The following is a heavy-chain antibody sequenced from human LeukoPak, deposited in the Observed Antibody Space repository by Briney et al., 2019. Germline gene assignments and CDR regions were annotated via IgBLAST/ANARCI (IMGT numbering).Heavy chain of an antibody. CDR1: GFTFSNAW. Sequence: PGGSLRLSCAASGFTFSNAWMSWVRQAPGKGLEWVSTISGSGGRTYYADSVKGRFTISRDISKNTLYLQVNSLRAEDTAVYYCAKGLWDYYGSGIMYYTMDVWGQGTTVAVSS. D-gene: IGHD3-10*01. V-gene: IGHV3-23*01. CDR3: AKGLWDYYGSGIMYYTMDV. J-gene: IGHJ6*02. CDR2: ISGSGGRT.